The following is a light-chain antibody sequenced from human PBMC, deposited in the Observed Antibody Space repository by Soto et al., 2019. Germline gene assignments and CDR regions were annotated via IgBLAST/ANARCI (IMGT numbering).Light chain of an antibody. J-gene: IGLJ2*01. Sequence: QSALNQPPSASGSPGQSVTISCTGTSSDVGGYNYVSWYQQHPGKAPKLIIYEVSKRPSGVPDRFSGSKSGNTASLTVSGLQAEDEADYYCSSYAGSTVLFGGGTKLTVL. V-gene: IGLV2-8*01. CDR1: SSDVGGYNY. CDR3: SSYAGSTVL. CDR2: EVS.